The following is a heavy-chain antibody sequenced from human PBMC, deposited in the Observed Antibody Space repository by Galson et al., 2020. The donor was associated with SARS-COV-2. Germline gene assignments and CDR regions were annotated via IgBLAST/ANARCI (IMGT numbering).Heavy chain of an antibody. CDR1: GFTFSSYA. J-gene: IGHJ4*02. CDR3: AKRIVGAFDY. V-gene: IGHV3-23*01. Sequence: GGSLRLSCAASGFTFSSYAMRWVRQAPGKGLEWVSLITGSGRNTNSADSVKGRSTISRDNSKNTLYLQMNSLSAEDTAVYYCAKRIVGAFDYWGQGSLVTGSS. D-gene: IGHD1-26*01. CDR2: ITGSGRNT.